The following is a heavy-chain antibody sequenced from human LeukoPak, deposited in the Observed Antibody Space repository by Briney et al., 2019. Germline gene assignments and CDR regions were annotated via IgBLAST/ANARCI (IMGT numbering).Heavy chain of an antibody. CDR1: GFTFSSYA. CDR2: ISGSGGST. Sequence: PGGSLRLSCAASGFTFSSYAMSWVRQAPGKGLEWVSAISGSGGSTYYADSVKGRFTISRDNSKNTLYLQMNSLRAEDTAVYYCARAYCSGGSCDFDYWGQGTLVTVSS. J-gene: IGHJ4*02. D-gene: IGHD2-15*01. V-gene: IGHV3-23*01. CDR3: ARAYCSGGSCDFDY.